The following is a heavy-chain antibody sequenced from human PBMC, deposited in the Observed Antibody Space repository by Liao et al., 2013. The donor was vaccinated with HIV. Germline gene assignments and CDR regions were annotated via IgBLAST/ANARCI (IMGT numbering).Heavy chain of an antibody. V-gene: IGHV4-59*01. CDR3: AGYNYGYDAFDI. J-gene: IGHJ3*02. Sequence: QVQLQESGSGLVKPSETLSLTCTVSGGPISSYYWSWIRQPPGKGLEWIGYIYYSGSTNYNPSLKSRVTISVDTSKNQFSLKLSSVTAADTAVYYCAGYNYGYDAFDIWAKDNGHVSS. D-gene: IGHD5-18*01. CDR1: GGPISSYY. CDR2: IYYSGST.